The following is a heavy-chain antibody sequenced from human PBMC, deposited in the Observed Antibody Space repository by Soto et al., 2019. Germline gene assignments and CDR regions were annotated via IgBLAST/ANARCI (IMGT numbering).Heavy chain of an antibody. CDR1: GFTFSAYW. D-gene: IGHD3-16*01. V-gene: IGHV3-7*05. CDR3: ARPVRGSPEDV. J-gene: IGHJ6*02. CDR2: IKTDGSEQ. Sequence: EVQLVESGGGLVQPGGSLRLSYEASGFTFSAYWMGWVRQAPGTGLQWVATIKTDGSEQYYVDSVTGRFTISRDNDKNSLYLQLNTLRAEDTGVYYCARPVRGSPEDVWGQGTTVTVSS.